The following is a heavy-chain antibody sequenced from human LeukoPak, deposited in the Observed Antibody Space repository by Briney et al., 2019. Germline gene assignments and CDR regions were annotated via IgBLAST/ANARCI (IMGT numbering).Heavy chain of an antibody. V-gene: IGHV4-4*07. Sequence: PSETLSLTCTVSGGSISSYYWSWIRQPAGKGLEWIGRIYTSGSTNYNPSLKSRVTMSVDTSKNQFSLKLSSVTAADTAMYYCASRTTVTTSGAFDIWGQGTMVTVSS. J-gene: IGHJ3*02. CDR3: ASRTTVTTSGAFDI. CDR1: GGSISSYY. CDR2: IYTSGST. D-gene: IGHD4-17*01.